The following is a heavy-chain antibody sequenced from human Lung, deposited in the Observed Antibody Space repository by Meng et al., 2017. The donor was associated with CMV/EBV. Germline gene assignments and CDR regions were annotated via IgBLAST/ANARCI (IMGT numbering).Heavy chain of an antibody. CDR3: ARHHHSPTFDY. CDR1: GGSISSSSYY. V-gene: IGHV4-39*01. Sequence: QPQVQESGPGLVTPSDTLSLTCTVSGGSISSSSYYWAWIRQPPGEGLEWIGSVVYSGTTYYTSSLKSRVSISVDTSKNQFSLKLSSVTAADTAVYYCARHHHSPTFDYWGQGTLVTVSS. CDR2: VVYSGTT. D-gene: IGHD1-14*01. J-gene: IGHJ4*02.